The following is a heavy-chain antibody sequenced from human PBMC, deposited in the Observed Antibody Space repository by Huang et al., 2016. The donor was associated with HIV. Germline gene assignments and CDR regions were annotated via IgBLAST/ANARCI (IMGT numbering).Heavy chain of an antibody. J-gene: IGHJ6*03. Sequence: QLQLQESGPGLVKPSETLSLTCTVSGGSISSSGYYWGWIRQPPGKGLGWIGSIYHSGSTYYNPSLRSRVTIFIDTSKIQFSLKLKSVTPADTAVYYCATNNWNDSYYYFMDVWGKGTTVTISS. CDR2: IYHSGST. CDR1: GGSISSSGYY. CDR3: ATNNWNDSYYYFMDV. V-gene: IGHV4-39*01. D-gene: IGHD1-20*01.